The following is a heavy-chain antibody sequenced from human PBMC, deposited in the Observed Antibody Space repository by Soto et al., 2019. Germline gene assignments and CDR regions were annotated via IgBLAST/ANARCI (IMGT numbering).Heavy chain of an antibody. Sequence: PGGSLRLSCAASGFTFNIHGMHWVRQAPGKGLEWVAAISYDGSNKYYADSVKGRFTISRDNSKNTLYLQMNSLIAEDTAVYYCAKRSPPYAYGMDVWGQGTTVTVSS. CDR3: AKRSPPYAYGMDV. D-gene: IGHD2-8*01. CDR1: GFTFNIHG. CDR2: ISYDGSNK. J-gene: IGHJ6*02. V-gene: IGHV3-30*18.